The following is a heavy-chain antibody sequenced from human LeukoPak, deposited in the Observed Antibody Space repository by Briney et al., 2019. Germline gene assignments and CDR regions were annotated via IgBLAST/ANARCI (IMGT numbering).Heavy chain of an antibody. J-gene: IGHJ4*02. CDR1: GFTFSSYW. CDR3: ARVGYISYNYFDY. CDR2: IKQDGSEK. Sequence: GGSLRLSCAASGFTFSSYWMSWVRQAPGKGLEWVANIKQDGSEKYYVDSVKGRFTISRDNAKNSLYLQMNSLRAEDTAVYYCARVGYISYNYFDYWGQGTLVTVSS. V-gene: IGHV3-7*01. D-gene: IGHD5-18*01.